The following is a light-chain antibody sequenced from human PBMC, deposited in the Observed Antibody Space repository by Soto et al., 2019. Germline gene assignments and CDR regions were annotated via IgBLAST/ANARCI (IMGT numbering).Light chain of an antibody. Sequence: QSALTQPPSASGSPGQSITISCTGTSSDVGGYNYVSWYQQHPGKAPKLMIYEVSNRPSGVPDRFSGSKSGNTASLTVSGLQAEDEADYYCSSYTGSSTFVVFGGGTKLTVL. V-gene: IGLV2-8*01. CDR3: SSYTGSSTFVV. CDR1: SSDVGGYNY. J-gene: IGLJ2*01. CDR2: EVS.